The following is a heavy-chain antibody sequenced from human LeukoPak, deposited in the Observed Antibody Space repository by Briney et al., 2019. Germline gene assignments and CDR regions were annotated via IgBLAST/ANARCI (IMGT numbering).Heavy chain of an antibody. CDR2: INWNGGST. J-gene: IGHJ4*02. V-gene: IGHV3-20*04. D-gene: IGHD6-19*01. CDR1: GFTFDDYG. Sequence: PEGSLRLSCAASGFTFDDYGMGWVRQAPGKGLEWVSGINWNGGSTGYADSVKGRFTISRDNAKNSLYLQMNSLRAEDTALYYCARGTSGWFIPTRFDYWGQGTLVTVSS. CDR3: ARGTSGWFIPTRFDY.